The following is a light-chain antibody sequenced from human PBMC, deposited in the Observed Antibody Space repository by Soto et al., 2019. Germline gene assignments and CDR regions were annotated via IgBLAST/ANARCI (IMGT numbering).Light chain of an antibody. Sequence: EIVLTQSPGTLSLSPGERATLSCRASQSVRGSYLAWYQQKPGQAPRLLIYVASSRATGIPDRFSGSGSGKDFTLTVSRLEPEDFAVYYCQHYGSAPWTFGQGTKVDIK. CDR1: QSVRGSY. V-gene: IGKV3-20*01. CDR3: QHYGSAPWT. CDR2: VAS. J-gene: IGKJ1*01.